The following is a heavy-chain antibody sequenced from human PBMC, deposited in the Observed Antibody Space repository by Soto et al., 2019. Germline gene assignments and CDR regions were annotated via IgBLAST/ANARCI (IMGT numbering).Heavy chain of an antibody. D-gene: IGHD2-15*01. V-gene: IGHV4-39*01. CDR2: IYYSGST. CDR3: ARHTPAISISDH. CDR1: GGSISSSSYY. J-gene: IGHJ4*02. Sequence: TXXTLSLPFTVSGGSISSSSYYWGWIRQPPGKGLEWIGSIYYSGSTYYNPSLKSRVTISVDTSKNQFSLKLSSATAADTAVYYCARHTPAISISDHWGQGTLVTVSS.